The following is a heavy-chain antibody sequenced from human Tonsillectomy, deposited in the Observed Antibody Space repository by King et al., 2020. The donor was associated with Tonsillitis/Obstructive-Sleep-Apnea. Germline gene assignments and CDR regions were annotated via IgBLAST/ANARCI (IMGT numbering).Heavy chain of an antibody. CDR3: ARSPAIYDFWSGYYTYSYYMDV. V-gene: IGHV4-34*01. Sequence: VQLQQWGAGLLKPSETLSLTCAVYGGSFSGYYWSWIRQPPGKGLEWIGEINHSGSTNYNPSLKSRVTISVDTSKNQFSLKLSSVTAADTAVYYCARSPAIYDFWSGYYTYSYYMDVWGKGTTVTVSS. J-gene: IGHJ6*03. D-gene: IGHD3-3*01. CDR2: INHSGST. CDR1: GGSFSGYY.